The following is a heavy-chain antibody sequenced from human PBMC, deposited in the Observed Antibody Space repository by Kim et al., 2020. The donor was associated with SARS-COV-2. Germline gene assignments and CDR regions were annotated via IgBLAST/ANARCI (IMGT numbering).Heavy chain of an antibody. CDR3: ARLKWFGELSPYSNSYNWFDP. CDR1: GYSFTSYW. CDR2: IDPSDSYT. V-gene: IGHV5-10-1*01. Sequence: GESLKISCKGSGYSFTSYWISWVRQMPGKGLEWMGRIDPSDSYTNYSPSFQGHVTISADKSISTAYLQWSSLKASDTAMYYCARLKWFGELSPYSNSYNWFDPWGQGTLVTVSS. J-gene: IGHJ5*02. D-gene: IGHD3-10*01.